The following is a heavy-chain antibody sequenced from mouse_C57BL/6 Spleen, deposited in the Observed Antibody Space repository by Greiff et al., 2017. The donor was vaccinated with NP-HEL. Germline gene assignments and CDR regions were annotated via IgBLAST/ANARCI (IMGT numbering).Heavy chain of an antibody. CDR1: GFNIKDDY. D-gene: IGHD1-1*01. CDR2: IDPENGDT. Sequence: VQLQQSGAELVRPGASVKLSCTASGFNIKDDYMHWVKQRPEQGLEWIGWIDPENGDTEYASKFQGKATITADTSSNTAYLQLSSLTSEDTAVYYCTTFDYYGRDWYFDVWGTGTTVTVSS. J-gene: IGHJ1*03. V-gene: IGHV14-4*01. CDR3: TTFDYYGRDWYFDV.